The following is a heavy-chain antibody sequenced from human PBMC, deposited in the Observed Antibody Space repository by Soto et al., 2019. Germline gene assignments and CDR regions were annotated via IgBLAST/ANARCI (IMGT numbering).Heavy chain of an antibody. D-gene: IGHD3-3*01. CDR3: TKGDSSGYFDPSSGYSTPDH. Sequence: EVQLFESGGGLVEPGESLRLSCAASGFIFKDFAMSCVRQAPGKGLEWASTITTSDDITYSADSVRGRLTISRDNSANTLFLQMSSLRGDDTATYYCTKGDSSGYFDPSSGYSTPDHWGQGTLVTVSS. V-gene: IGHV3-23*01. CDR2: ITTSDDIT. J-gene: IGHJ5*02. CDR1: GFIFKDFA.